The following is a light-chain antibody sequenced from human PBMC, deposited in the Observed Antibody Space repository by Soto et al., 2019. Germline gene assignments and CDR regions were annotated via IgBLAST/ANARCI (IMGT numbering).Light chain of an antibody. Sequence: QSVLTQPPSASGTPGQRVTISCSGSTSNIGDNYVFWSQQLPGTAPKLLMYSNSERPSGVPDRFSGSKSGTSASLAISGLQSEDEADYYCATWDDSLNGYVFGTGTKVTL. CDR1: TSNIGDNY. CDR2: SNS. J-gene: IGLJ1*01. V-gene: IGLV1-44*01. CDR3: ATWDDSLNGYV.